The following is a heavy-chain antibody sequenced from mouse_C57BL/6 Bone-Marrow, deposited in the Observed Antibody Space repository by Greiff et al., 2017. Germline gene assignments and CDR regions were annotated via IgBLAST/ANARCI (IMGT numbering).Heavy chain of an antibody. V-gene: IGHV14-4*01. CDR3: TSTVVDPFDY. Sequence: VQLQQSGAELVRPGASVKLSCTASGFNIKDDYMHWVKQRPEQGLEWIGWIDPENGDTEYASKFQGKAPITADTSSNTAYLQLSSLTSEDTAVYYCTSTVVDPFDYWGQGTTLTVSS. J-gene: IGHJ2*01. D-gene: IGHD1-1*01. CDR2: IDPENGDT. CDR1: GFNIKDDY.